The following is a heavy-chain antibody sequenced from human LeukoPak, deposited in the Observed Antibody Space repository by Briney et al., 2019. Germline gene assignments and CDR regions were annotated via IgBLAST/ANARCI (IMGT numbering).Heavy chain of an antibody. J-gene: IGHJ5*02. D-gene: IGHD4-17*01. CDR2: ISGYNSKT. CDR1: GYSFTNFG. Sequence: ASVRVSCKTSGYSFTNFGITWVRQAPGQGLEWMGWISGYNSKTFYAHEFQGRVTMTTDTSTSTAYMELRSLRSDDTAVYYCARARTDNWFDPWGQGTLVTVSS. CDR3: ARARTDNWFDP. V-gene: IGHV1-18*01.